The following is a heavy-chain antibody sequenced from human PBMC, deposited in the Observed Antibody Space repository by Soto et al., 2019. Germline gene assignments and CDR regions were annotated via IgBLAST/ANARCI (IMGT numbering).Heavy chain of an antibody. V-gene: IGHV2-70*13. J-gene: IGHJ6*02. Sequence: SGPTLVNPTQTLTLTCTFSGFSLNSNGMCVNWIRQPPGKALEWLALIDWDDDKYYSTSLKTRLTISRDTSKNQVVLTMTNMDTVDTASYYCARKSAIPLGYPQGMDVWGQGTTVTVSS. CDR3: ARKSAIPLGYPQGMDV. D-gene: IGHD7-27*01. CDR2: IDWDDDK. CDR1: GFSLNSNGMC.